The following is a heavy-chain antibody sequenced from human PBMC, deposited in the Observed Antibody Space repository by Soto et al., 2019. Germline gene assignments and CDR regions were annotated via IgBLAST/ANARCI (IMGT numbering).Heavy chain of an antibody. J-gene: IGHJ5*02. D-gene: IGHD6-13*01. CDR1: GGSITSYD. V-gene: IGHV4-59*01. CDR3: WRDLHAGITLYFDP. CDR2: TAYTGNS. Sequence: SETLSLTCVVSGGSITSYDWSWIRQFPGKGLEWIAYTAYTGNSNYYPSLKSRGTITMKTSTNQLLLKLTSMTAADATVDYCWRDLHAGITLYFDPWGQGTLVPVSS.